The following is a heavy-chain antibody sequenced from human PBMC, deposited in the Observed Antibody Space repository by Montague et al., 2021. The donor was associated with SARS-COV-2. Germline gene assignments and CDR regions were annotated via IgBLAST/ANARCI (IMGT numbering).Heavy chain of an antibody. Sequence: YLRLSCAASGFTVSSNYMSWVRQAPGKGLEWVSLIYSGGSTFYADSVKGRFTISRDNSKNTLYLQMNSLRAEDTAVYYCARDLLEAGGKDYWGQGALVTVSS. CDR1: GFTVSSNY. CDR3: ARDLLEAGGKDY. CDR2: IYSGGST. D-gene: IGHD3-16*01. J-gene: IGHJ4*02. V-gene: IGHV3-53*01.